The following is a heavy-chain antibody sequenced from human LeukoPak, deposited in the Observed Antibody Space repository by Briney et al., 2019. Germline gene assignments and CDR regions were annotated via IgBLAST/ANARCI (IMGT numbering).Heavy chain of an antibody. J-gene: IGHJ4*02. Sequence: PSETLSLTCTVSGGSVSSYYWGWIRQPPGKGLAWIGYIYDSGSPKYNPSLKSRVTISIDTSKNQLSLNLSSVTAADTAVYYCARAGYYYDSSSYYSFDSSGQGTLVTASS. D-gene: IGHD3-22*01. CDR2: IYDSGSP. CDR1: GGSVSSYY. CDR3: ARAGYYYDSSSYYSFDS. V-gene: IGHV4-59*02.